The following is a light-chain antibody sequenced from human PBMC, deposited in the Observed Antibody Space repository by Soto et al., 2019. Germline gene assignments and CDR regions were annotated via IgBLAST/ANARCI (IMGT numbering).Light chain of an antibody. CDR2: KVS. CDR3: MQGTHWPIT. Sequence: DVVRTQSPLSLPVTLVQPASISCRSDQSLVHSDGIAYFSWFQQRPGRSPRRLXYKVSNRDSGVPARFRGSGSGTDFALKISRVEAEDVGVYYCMQGTHWPITFGQGTRLEIK. J-gene: IGKJ5*01. V-gene: IGKV2-30*02. CDR1: QSLVHSDGIAY.